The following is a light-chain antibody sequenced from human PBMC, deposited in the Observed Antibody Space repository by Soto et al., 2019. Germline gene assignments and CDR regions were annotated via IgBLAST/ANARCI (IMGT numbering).Light chain of an antibody. V-gene: IGKV3-15*01. J-gene: IGKJ5*01. CDR1: QSVSSN. CDR2: GAS. Sequence: EIVMTQAPSTLAGSPGETVTLSCRASQSVSSNLAWYQQKLGQAPRLLIYGASTRATGISARFSGSGSGTEFTLTISSLQSEDFAVYYCQQYNKWPPITFGQGTRLEIK. CDR3: QQYNKWPPIT.